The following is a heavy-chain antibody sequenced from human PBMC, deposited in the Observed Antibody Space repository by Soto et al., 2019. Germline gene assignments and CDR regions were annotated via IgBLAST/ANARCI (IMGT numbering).Heavy chain of an antibody. Sequence: QLQLQESGPGLVKPSQTLSLTCAVSGASISRGGSSWSWIRHAPGTGLEWIGYIYHNVITNYNPSLKSRVTISVDKSQNQFSLSLNFVTAADTAVYYCARGLAVRGSYGLDVWGQGTTVTVSS. J-gene: IGHJ6*02. V-gene: IGHV4-30-2*01. D-gene: IGHD3-10*01. CDR1: GASISRGGSS. CDR2: IYHNVIT. CDR3: ARGLAVRGSYGLDV.